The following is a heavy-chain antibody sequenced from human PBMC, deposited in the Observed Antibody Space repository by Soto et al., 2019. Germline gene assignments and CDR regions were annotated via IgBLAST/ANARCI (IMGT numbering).Heavy chain of an antibody. V-gene: IGHV3-23*04. CDR3: ARGLTVSSGGWLDT. D-gene: IGHD3-10*01. Sequence: EVKLVESGGGLVPPWESLRLTCAASGFNLNSYALSWVRQAPGKGLEWISTIRGSGERTYYAESVKGRVTVSRDNTKGTLSLQMDILTADDSAIYYCARGLTVSSGGWLDTWGQGTLVTVSS. CDR1: GFNLNSYA. CDR2: IRGSGERT. J-gene: IGHJ5*02.